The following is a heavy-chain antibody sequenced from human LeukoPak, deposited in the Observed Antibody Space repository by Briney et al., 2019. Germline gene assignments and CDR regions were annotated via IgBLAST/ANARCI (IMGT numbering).Heavy chain of an antibody. V-gene: IGHV4-34*01. CDR3: ASLLLAYCGGDCQYFDY. J-gene: IGHJ4*02. D-gene: IGHD2-21*02. CDR2: INHRGST. Sequence: PSETLSLTCDVYGGSFSGYYWNWIRQPPGKGLEWIGEINHRGSTNDNPSLKSRVIISVDASRYQFSLKLSSVTAADTAVYYCASLLLAYCGGDCQYFDYWGQGTLVTVSP. CDR1: GGSFSGYY.